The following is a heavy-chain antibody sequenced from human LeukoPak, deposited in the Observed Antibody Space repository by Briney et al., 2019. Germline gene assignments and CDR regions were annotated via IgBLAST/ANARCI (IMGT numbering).Heavy chain of an antibody. J-gene: IGHJ6*02. Sequence: GGSLRLSCVASGFTFSSYSMNWVRQAPGKGLEWVSSISSSSNNIYYADSVKGRFTISRDNAKNSLYLQMNSLRAEDTAVYYCAGLGYCSGGSCYSGYYGMDVWGQGTTVTVS. D-gene: IGHD2-15*01. CDR3: AGLGYCSGGSCYSGYYGMDV. V-gene: IGHV3-21*01. CDR1: GFTFSSYS. CDR2: ISSSSNNI.